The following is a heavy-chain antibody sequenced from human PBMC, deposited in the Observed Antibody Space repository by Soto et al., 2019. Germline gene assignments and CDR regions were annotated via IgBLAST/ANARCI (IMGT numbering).Heavy chain of an antibody. J-gene: IGHJ4*02. Sequence: QVQLVQSGAEVKKPGASLRVSSKASGYTFSNFGITWVRQAPGQGLEWMGWLNTYNGNTNFALKFQGSVTMTTDTSTNTAYMDLRSLTSDDTAVYYCARGPDPTYSDFWGQGTLVTVSS. V-gene: IGHV1-18*01. CDR1: GYTFSNFG. CDR2: LNTYNGNT. CDR3: ARGPDPTYSDF.